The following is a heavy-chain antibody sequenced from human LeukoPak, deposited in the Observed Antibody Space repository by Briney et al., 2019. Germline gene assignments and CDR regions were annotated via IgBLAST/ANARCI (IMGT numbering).Heavy chain of an antibody. CDR2: ISSSGST. D-gene: IGHD6-19*01. CDR1: GGSLIGYY. CDR3: ARARSGWYFDY. V-gene: IGHV4-4*07. J-gene: IGHJ4*02. Sequence: SETLSLTCTISGGSLIGYYWTWIRQPAGKGLEWIGRISSSGSTNYNPSLKSRVTMSMDTSKNQVSLRLSSVTAADTAVYYCARARSGWYFDYWGQGNLVTVSS.